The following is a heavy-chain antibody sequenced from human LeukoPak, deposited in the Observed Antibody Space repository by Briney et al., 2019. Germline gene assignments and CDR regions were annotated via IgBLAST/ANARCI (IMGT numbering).Heavy chain of an antibody. J-gene: IGHJ4*02. Sequence: TGGSLRLSCAASGFTFSTYGMHWVRQAPGKGLEWVAVIWYDGYDKYYADSVKGRFTISRDNSKNTLYLHMNSLRAEDTALYYCAKDLWKYNSSSFDYWGQGTLVTVSS. D-gene: IGHD6-6*01. V-gene: IGHV3-33*06. CDR2: IWYDGYDK. CDR3: AKDLWKYNSSSFDY. CDR1: GFTFSTYG.